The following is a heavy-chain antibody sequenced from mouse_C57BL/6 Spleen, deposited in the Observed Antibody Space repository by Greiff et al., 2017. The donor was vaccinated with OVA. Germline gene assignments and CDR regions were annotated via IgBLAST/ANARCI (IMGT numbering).Heavy chain of an antibody. CDR1: GFTFSDYG. J-gene: IGHJ2*01. D-gene: IGHD4-1*01. V-gene: IGHV5-17*01. Sequence: DVMLVESGGGLVKPGGSLKLSCAASGFTFSDYGMHWVRQAPEKGLEWVAYISSGSSTIYYADTVKGRFTISRDNAKNTLFLQMTSLRSEDTAMYYCARRELGDFDYWGQGTTLTVSS. CDR3: ARRELGDFDY. CDR2: ISSGSSTI.